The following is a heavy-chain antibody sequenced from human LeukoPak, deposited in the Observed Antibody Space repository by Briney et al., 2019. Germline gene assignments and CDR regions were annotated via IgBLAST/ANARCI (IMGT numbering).Heavy chain of an antibody. CDR1: GGSFSTYY. Sequence: PSETLSLTYAAYGGSFSTYYWSWIRQPPGKGLEWVGEINHSGSTNYNPSLKSRVTISIDTSKNQFSLKLTSVTAADTAVYYCARPGGRSGLAEYFQHWGQGTLVTVSS. CDR3: ARPGGRSGLAEYFQH. V-gene: IGHV4-34*01. D-gene: IGHD6-19*01. CDR2: INHSGST. J-gene: IGHJ1*01.